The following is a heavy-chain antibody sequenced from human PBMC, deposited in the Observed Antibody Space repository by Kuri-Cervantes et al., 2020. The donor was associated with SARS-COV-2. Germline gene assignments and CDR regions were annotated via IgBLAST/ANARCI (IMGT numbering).Heavy chain of an antibody. V-gene: IGHV4-61*09. J-gene: IGHJ5*02. D-gene: IGHD2-2*03. CDR1: GGSISGGSYY. CDR3: ARHDGYCSSTSCTRTGWFDP. CDR2: IYTSGST. Sequence: SETLSLTCTVSGGSISGGSYYWSWIRQPAGKGLEWIGYIYTSGSTNYNPSLKSRVTISVDTSKNQFSLKLSSVTAADTAVYYCARHDGYCSSTSCTRTGWFDPWGQGTLVTVSS.